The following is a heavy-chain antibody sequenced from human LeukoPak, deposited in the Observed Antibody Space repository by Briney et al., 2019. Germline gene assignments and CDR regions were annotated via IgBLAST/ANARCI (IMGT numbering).Heavy chain of an antibody. CDR2: IYYSGST. CDR3: SRVVAGRVDY. CDR1: GGSISSSSYY. Sequence: PSETLSLTCTVSGGSISSSSYYWGWIRQPPGKGLGWIGSIYYSGSTHYNPSLKSRVTISVDASKNQFSLKLSSVTAADTAVYYCSRVVAGRVDYWGQGTLVTVSS. V-gene: IGHV4-39*07. D-gene: IGHD3-3*01. J-gene: IGHJ4*02.